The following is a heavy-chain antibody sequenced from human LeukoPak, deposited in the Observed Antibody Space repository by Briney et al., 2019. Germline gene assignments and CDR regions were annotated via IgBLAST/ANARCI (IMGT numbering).Heavy chain of an antibody. Sequence: SRTLSLTCTVSGGSISSGSYYWSWIRQPAGKGLEWIGRIYTSGSTNYNPSLKSRVTISVDTSKNQFSLKLSSVTAADTAVYYCARVRAAAGPYWYFDLWGRGTLVTVSS. V-gene: IGHV4-61*02. D-gene: IGHD6-13*01. CDR2: IYTSGST. CDR1: GGSISSGSYY. CDR3: ARVRAAAGPYWYFDL. J-gene: IGHJ2*01.